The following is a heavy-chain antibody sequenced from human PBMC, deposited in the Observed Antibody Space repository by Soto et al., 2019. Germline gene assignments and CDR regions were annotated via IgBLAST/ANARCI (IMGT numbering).Heavy chain of an antibody. CDR3: ARVNYGNYYYYYGMDV. V-gene: IGHV4-39*07. CDR1: GGSISSSSYY. J-gene: IGHJ6*02. CDR2: IYYSGST. Sequence: SSETLSLTCTVSGGSISSSSYYWGWIRQPPGKGLEWIGGIYYSGSTYYNPSLKSRVTISVDTSKNQFSLKLNSVTAADTAVYYCARVNYGNYYYYYGMDVWGQGTTVTVSS. D-gene: IGHD4-17*01.